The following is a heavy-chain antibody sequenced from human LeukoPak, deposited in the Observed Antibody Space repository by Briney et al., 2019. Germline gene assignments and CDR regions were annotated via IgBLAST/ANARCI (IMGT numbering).Heavy chain of an antibody. CDR1: GGTFSSYV. J-gene: IGHJ4*02. CDR2: IIPILGIA. Sequence: GSSVKVSCKASGGTFSSYVISWVRQAPGQGLEWMGRIIPILGIANYAQKFQGRVTITADKSTSTAYMELSSLRSEDTAVYYYASPPADYYDSRDYFDYWGQGTLVTVSS. V-gene: IGHV1-69*04. D-gene: IGHD3-22*01. CDR3: ASPPADYYDSRDYFDY.